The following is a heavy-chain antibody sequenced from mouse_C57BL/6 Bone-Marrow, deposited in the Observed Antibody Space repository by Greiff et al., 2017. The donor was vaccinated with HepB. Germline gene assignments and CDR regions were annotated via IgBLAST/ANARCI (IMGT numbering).Heavy chain of an antibody. V-gene: IGHV5-12*01. J-gene: IGHJ1*03. CDR3: ARHYYGSSYVGYWYFDV. Sequence: EVQRVESGGGLVQPGGSLKLSCAASGFTFSDYYMYWVRQTPEKRLEWVAYISNGGGSTYYPDTVKGRFTISRDNAKNTLYLQMSRLKSEDTAMYYCARHYYGSSYVGYWYFDVWGTGTTVTVSS. CDR1: GFTFSDYY. D-gene: IGHD1-1*01. CDR2: ISNGGGST.